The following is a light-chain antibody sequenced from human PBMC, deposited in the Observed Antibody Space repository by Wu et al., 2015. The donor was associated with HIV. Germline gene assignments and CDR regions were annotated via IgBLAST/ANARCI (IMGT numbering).Light chain of an antibody. V-gene: IGKV1-39*01. J-gene: IGKJ1*01. CDR1: QRISSH. Sequence: DIQMTQSPSSLSASVGDRVTITCRASQRISSHLNWYQQKPGKAPRLLIYAGINLQSGVPLRFSGSGSGTELTLTISSLQSEDFASYYCQQSYSSPWTFGQGTKVEIK. CDR2: AGI. CDR3: QQSYSSPWT.